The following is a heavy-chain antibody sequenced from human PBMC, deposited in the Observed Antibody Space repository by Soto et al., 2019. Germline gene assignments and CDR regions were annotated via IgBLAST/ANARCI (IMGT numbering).Heavy chain of an antibody. CDR1: GGSISSSSYY. Sequence: QLQLQESGPGLVKPSETLSLTCTVSGGSISSSSYYWGWIRQPPGKGLEWIGGIYYSGSTYYNPSLKSRVTISVDTSKNQFSLKLSSVTAADTAVYYCARRHKALYYYYYGMDVWGQGTTVTVSS. J-gene: IGHJ6*02. CDR2: IYYSGST. CDR3: ARRHKALYYYYYGMDV. V-gene: IGHV4-39*01.